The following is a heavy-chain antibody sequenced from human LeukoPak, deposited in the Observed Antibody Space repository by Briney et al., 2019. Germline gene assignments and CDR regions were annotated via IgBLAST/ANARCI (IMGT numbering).Heavy chain of an antibody. Sequence: SVKVSCKASGFTFTSSAMQWVRQARGQRLEWIGWIVVGSGNTNYAQKFQERVTITRDMSTSTAYMELSSLRSGDTAVYYCAASIPTTVVIVGWGQGTLVTVSS. CDR3: AASIPTTVVIVG. D-gene: IGHD4-23*01. CDR1: GFTFTSSA. CDR2: IVVGSGNT. V-gene: IGHV1-58*02. J-gene: IGHJ4*02.